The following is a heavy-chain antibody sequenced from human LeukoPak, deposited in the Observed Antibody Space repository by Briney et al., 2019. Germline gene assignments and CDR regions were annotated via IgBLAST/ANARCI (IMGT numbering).Heavy chain of an antibody. CDR1: GYTLTELS. CDR3: AREYVYYYDSSGYPEHYYYYYGMDV. V-gene: IGHV1-24*01. J-gene: IGHJ6*02. Sequence: ASVKVSCKVSGYTLTELSMHWVRQAPGKGLEWMGGFDPEDGETIYAQKFQGRVTMTEDTSTDTAYMELSSLRSEDTAVYYCAREYVYYYDSSGYPEHYYYYYGMDVWGQGTTVTVSS. CDR2: FDPEDGET. D-gene: IGHD3-22*01.